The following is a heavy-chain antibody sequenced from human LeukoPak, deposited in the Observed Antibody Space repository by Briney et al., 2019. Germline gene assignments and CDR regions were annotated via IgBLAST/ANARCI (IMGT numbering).Heavy chain of an antibody. D-gene: IGHD1-26*01. J-gene: IGHJ4*02. CDR3: ASGGIYYGAAFDF. V-gene: IGHV3-21*04. CDR1: GFTFSSYS. CDR2: ISSSSRYI. Sequence: PGGSLRLSCAASGFTFSSYSMNWVRQAPGKGLEWVSSISSSSRYIYYADSMKGRFTISRDNAKNSLYLQMNSLRAEDTALYYCASGGIYYGAAFDFWGQGTLVTVSS.